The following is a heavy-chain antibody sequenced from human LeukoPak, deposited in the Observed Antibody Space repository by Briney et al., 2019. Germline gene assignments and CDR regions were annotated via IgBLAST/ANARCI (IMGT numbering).Heavy chain of an antibody. CDR3: AELGITMIGGV. J-gene: IGHJ6*04. D-gene: IGHD3-10*02. V-gene: IGHV3-48*03. CDR1: GFTFSSYE. Sequence: AGGSLRLSCVGSGFTFSSYEMNWVRQAPGKGLEWLSYIGSSDSTTHYADSVKGRFTISRDNAKNSLYLQMNSLRAEDTAVYYCAELGITMIGGVWGKGTTVTISS. CDR2: IGSSDSTT.